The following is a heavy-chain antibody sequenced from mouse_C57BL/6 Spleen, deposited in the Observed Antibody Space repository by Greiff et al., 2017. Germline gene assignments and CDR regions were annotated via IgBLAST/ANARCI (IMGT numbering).Heavy chain of an antibody. CDR2: INPSTGGT. Sequence: VQLQQSGPELVKPGASVKISCKASGYSFTGYYMNWVKQSPEKSLEWIGEINPSTGGTTYNQKFKAKATLTVDKSSSTAYMQLKSLTSEDSTVYYCARGEYGNSYAMDYWGQGTSVTVSS. J-gene: IGHJ4*01. D-gene: IGHD2-10*02. V-gene: IGHV1-42*01. CDR3: ARGEYGNSYAMDY. CDR1: GYSFTGYY.